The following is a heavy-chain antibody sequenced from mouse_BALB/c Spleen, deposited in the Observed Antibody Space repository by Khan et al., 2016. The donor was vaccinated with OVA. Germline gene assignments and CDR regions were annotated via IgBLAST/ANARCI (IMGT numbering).Heavy chain of an antibody. CDR1: AYTFTSYY. Sequence: QVQLKQSGAELVKPGASVKLSCKASAYTFTSYYMFWVKQRPGQGLEWIGEINPSNGGTNFNEKFKSKATLTVDKSSSTAYMQRSSLTSEDSAVYYCTRHYRYDGSSLYAMDYWGQGTSVTVSS. CDR2: INPSNGGT. J-gene: IGHJ4*01. CDR3: TRHYRYDGSSLYAMDY. V-gene: IGHV1S81*02. D-gene: IGHD2-14*01.